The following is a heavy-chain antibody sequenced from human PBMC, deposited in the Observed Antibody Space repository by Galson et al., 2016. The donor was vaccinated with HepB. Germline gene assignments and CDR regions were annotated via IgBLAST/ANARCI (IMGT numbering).Heavy chain of an antibody. D-gene: IGHD3-22*01. CDR2: IAYDGSKK. V-gene: IGHV3-30*04. J-gene: IGHJ4*02. Sequence: SLRLSCAASGFTFSSHAMHWVRQAPGKGLEWVTVIAYDGSKKYYADSVQGRFTISRDNSKNTLYLQLNSLRPEDTAVYYCARDGGVPTDLYDSSGRGYFDYWGQGTLVTVSS. CDR1: GFTFSSHA. CDR3: ARDGGVPTDLYDSSGRGYFDY.